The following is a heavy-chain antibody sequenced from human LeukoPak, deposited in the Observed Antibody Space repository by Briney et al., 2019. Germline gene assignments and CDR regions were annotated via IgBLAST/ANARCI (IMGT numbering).Heavy chain of an antibody. J-gene: IGHJ5*02. CDR3: AREAITIFGLVRTQTTKGPHRFDP. CDR2: INPSGGST. D-gene: IGHD3-3*01. Sequence: ASVKVSCKASGYTSTSYHMHWVRQAPGQGLEWMGIINPSGGSTNYAQRFRGRVTMTRDMSTGTVYMELSSLTSEDTAVYYCAREAITIFGLVRTQTTKGPHRFDPWGQGTLVTVSS. CDR1: GYTSTSYH. V-gene: IGHV1-46*01.